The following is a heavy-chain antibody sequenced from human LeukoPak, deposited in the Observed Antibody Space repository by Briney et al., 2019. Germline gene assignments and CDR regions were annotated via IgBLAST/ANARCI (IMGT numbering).Heavy chain of an antibody. V-gene: IGHV4-61*02. CDR2: IYTSGST. CDR1: GGSISSGSYY. Sequence: PSQTLSLTCTVSGGSISSGSYYWRWIRQPAGKGLEWIGRIYTSGSTNYNPSLKSRVTISVDTSKNQFSLKLSSVTAADTAVYYCATSYNWNYGYYCDYWGQGTLVTVSS. CDR3: ATSYNWNYGYYCDY. J-gene: IGHJ4*02. D-gene: IGHD1-7*01.